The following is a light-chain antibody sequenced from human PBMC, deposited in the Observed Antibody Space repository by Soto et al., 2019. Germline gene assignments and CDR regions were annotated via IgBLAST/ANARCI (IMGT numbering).Light chain of an antibody. V-gene: IGKV1-33*01. CDR3: QQSDNLPPT. Sequence: DIQMTQSPSSLSASVGDRVTITCQASHDISHSLNWFQHKPGKAPYFLIFDASNLETGVPSRFSGIGSGTEFAFSISNLQPEDIATYYCQQSDNLPPTFGGGSNLEIK. CDR2: DAS. CDR1: HDISHS. J-gene: IGKJ4*01.